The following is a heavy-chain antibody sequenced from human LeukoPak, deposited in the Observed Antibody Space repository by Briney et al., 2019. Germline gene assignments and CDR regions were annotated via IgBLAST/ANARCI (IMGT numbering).Heavy chain of an antibody. CDR1: GGSISSTSYY. J-gene: IGHJ5*02. D-gene: IGHD3-10*01. V-gene: IGHV4-61*09. CDR2: IYTTGST. CDR3: ARGAYFYGSGINWFDP. Sequence: PSQTLSLTCTVSGGSISSTSYYWSWIRQPAGKGLEWIGHIYTTGSTNCNPSLKSRVTISLDTSKNQFSLKLSSVTAADTAVYYCARGAYFYGSGINWFDPWGQGTLITVSS.